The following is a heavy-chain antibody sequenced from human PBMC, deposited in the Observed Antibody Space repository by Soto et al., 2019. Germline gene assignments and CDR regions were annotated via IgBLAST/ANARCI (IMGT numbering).Heavy chain of an antibody. D-gene: IGHD5-12*01. CDR2: IYHSGST. Sequence: QVQLQESGSGLVKPSQTLSLTCAVSGGSISSGGYSWSWIRQPPGKGLEWIGYIYHSGSTYYNPSLKSRVTISVDRSKNQFSLKLSSVTAADTAVYYCARGRDGYNRRPLFDYWGQGTLVTVSS. CDR3: ARGRDGYNRRPLFDY. CDR1: GGSISSGGYS. V-gene: IGHV4-30-2*01. J-gene: IGHJ4*02.